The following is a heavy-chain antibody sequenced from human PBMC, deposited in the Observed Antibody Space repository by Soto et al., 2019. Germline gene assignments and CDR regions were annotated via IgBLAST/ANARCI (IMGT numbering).Heavy chain of an antibody. CDR1: GFTLRTYG. D-gene: IGHD1-1*01. CDR2: ISHEGSQT. J-gene: IGHJ4*02. V-gene: IGHV3-30*18. Sequence: QVQLVEAGGGVVQPGRSLRISCAASGFTLRTYGMHWVRQAPGKGLEWVAGISHEGSQTYYSDSVKGRCTTSRDNSKNSLYLQMNSLRAEDTAVYYGAKDKGATGSYFDNWGQGTLVTVSS. CDR3: AKDKGATGSYFDN.